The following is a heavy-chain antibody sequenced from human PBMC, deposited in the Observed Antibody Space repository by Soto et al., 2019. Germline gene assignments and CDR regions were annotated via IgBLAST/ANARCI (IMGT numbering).Heavy chain of an antibody. V-gene: IGHV3-7*01. CDR2: IKPDGSAT. CDR3: ARAGYCGPGCYYYFDY. Sequence: LRLSCAVSGFTFGSYWMNWVRLIPGKGLEWVAYIKPDGSATYYVDSVKGRFTISRDNAKNSLYLQMNSLRVEDTSVYYCARAGYCGPGCYYYFDYWGQGTLVTVSS. CDR1: GFTFGSYW. D-gene: IGHD2-21*02. J-gene: IGHJ4*02.